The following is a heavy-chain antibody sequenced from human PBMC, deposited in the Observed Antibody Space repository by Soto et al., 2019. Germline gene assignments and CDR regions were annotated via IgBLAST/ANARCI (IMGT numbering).Heavy chain of an antibody. J-gene: IGHJ6*02. CDR1: GYSFTSYW. Sequence: GESLKISCKGSGYSFTSYWIGWVRQMPGKGLEWMGIIYPGDSDTRYSPPFQGQVTISADKSISTAYLQWSSLKASDTAMYYCARHRYKRALYYYYGMDVWGQGTTVTVSS. CDR2: IYPGDSDT. V-gene: IGHV5-51*01. CDR3: ARHRYKRALYYYYGMDV. D-gene: IGHD1-20*01.